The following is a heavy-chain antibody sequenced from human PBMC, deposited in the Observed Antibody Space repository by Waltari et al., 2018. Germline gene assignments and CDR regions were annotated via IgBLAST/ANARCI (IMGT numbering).Heavy chain of an antibody. CDR2: IYYSGST. D-gene: IGHD2-15*01. CDR1: GGSISRHY. Sequence: QVQLQESGPGLVKPSETLSLTCTVSGGSISRHYWSWTRTPPGKGLEWIGYIYYSGSTNYNPSLKSRVTISVDTSKNQFSLKLSSVTAADTAVYYCARDRCSGGSCYSDYWGQGTLVTVSS. V-gene: IGHV4-59*11. J-gene: IGHJ4*02. CDR3: ARDRCSGGSCYSDY.